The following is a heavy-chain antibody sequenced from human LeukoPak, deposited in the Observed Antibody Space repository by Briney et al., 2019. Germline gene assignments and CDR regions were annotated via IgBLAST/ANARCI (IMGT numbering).Heavy chain of an antibody. CDR1: GGSISSSSYY. CDR3: AAGGKVDY. CDR2: IYYSGST. D-gene: IGHD3-16*01. J-gene: IGHJ4*02. Sequence: TPSETLSLTCTVSGGSISSSSYYWGWIRQPPGKGLEWIGSIYYSGSTYYNPSLKSRVTISVDTSKNQFSLKLSSVTAADTAVYYCAAGGKVDYWGQGTLVTVSS. V-gene: IGHV4-39*01.